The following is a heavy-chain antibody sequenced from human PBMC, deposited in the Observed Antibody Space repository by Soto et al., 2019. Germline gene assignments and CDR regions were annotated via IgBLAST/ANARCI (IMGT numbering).Heavy chain of an antibody. CDR3: ARGHYDFWSGYYTGVYYFDY. Sequence: GGSLRLSCAASGFTFSDYYMSWIRQAPGKGLEWVSYISSSGSTIYYADSVKGRFTISRDNAKNSLYLQMNSLRAEDTAVYYCARGHYDFWSGYYTGVYYFDYWGQGTLVTVSS. CDR2: ISSSGSTI. V-gene: IGHV3-11*01. D-gene: IGHD3-3*01. CDR1: GFTFSDYY. J-gene: IGHJ4*02.